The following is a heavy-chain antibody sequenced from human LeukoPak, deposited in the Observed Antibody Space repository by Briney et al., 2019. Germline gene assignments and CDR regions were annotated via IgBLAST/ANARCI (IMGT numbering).Heavy chain of an antibody. CDR3: AQCRDDKIKFFDY. CDR1: GYTFTSYY. CDR2: INPSGGST. J-gene: IGHJ4*02. D-gene: IGHD3-16*01. V-gene: IGHV1-46*01. Sequence: ASVKVSCKASGYTFTSYYMHWVRQAPGQGLEWMGIINPSGGSTRYAQKFQGRVTMTRDMSTSTVYMELSSLRSEDTAVYYCAQCRDDKIKFFDYWGQGTLVTVSS.